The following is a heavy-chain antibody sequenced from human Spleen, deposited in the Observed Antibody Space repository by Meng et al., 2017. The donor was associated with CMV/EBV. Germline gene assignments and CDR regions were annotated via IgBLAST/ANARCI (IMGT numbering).Heavy chain of an antibody. J-gene: IGHJ4*02. Sequence: KASGYTFTSYGISWVRQAPGQGLEWMGWISAYNGNTNYAQKLQGRVTMTTDTSTSTAYMELRSLRSDDTAVYYCARVWGRGTSNSPDYWGQGTLVTVSS. CDR1: GYTFTSYG. D-gene: IGHD2-2*01. CDR3: ARVWGRGTSNSPDY. V-gene: IGHV1-18*01. CDR2: ISAYNGNT.